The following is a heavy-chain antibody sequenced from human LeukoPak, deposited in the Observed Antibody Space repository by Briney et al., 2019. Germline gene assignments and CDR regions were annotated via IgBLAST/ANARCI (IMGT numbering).Heavy chain of an antibody. CDR2: INSDGRST. CDR1: GFTFSSYW. D-gene: IGHD3-10*01. Sequence: PGGSLRLSCAASGFTFSSYWMHWVRQAPGKGLVWVSRINSDGRSTSYADSVKGRFTFSRDNAKNALYLQMNSLRAEDTAVYYCARNYYGSGSYPHWGQGTLVTVSS. V-gene: IGHV3-74*01. J-gene: IGHJ4*02. CDR3: ARNYYGSGSYPH.